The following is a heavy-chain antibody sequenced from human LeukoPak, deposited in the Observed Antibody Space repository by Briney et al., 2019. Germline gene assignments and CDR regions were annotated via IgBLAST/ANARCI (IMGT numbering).Heavy chain of an antibody. V-gene: IGHV3-23*05. CDR2: IDGSGKIT. D-gene: IGHD2-2*01. Sequence: PGGSLRLSCAASGFTFSSYALNWVRQAPGKGLEWVSTIDGSGKITKYADSVKGRFTISRDNSKNTLYLQMNSLRAEDTAVYYCARSSCSSTSCPHYYYYGMDVWGQGTTVTVSS. CDR3: ARSSCSSTSCPHYYYYGMDV. J-gene: IGHJ6*02. CDR1: GFTFSSYA.